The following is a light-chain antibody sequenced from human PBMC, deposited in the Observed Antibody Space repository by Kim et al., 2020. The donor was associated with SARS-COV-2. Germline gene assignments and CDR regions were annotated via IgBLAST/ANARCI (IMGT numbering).Light chain of an antibody. Sequence: DIQMTQSPSSVSASVGDRVTITCRASQDIGSWLAWYQQKPGKAPQLLIYAASSLQPGVPSRFSGTGSGTDFTLTISSLQPEDFATYYCQQANSFPITFGPGTRLEIK. CDR2: AAS. J-gene: IGKJ5*01. CDR1: QDIGSW. CDR3: QQANSFPIT. V-gene: IGKV1D-12*01.